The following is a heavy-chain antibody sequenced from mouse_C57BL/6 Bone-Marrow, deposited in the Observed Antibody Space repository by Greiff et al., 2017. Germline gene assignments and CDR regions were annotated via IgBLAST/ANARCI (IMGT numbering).Heavy chain of an antibody. Sequence: QVQLQQPGAELVKPGASVKLSCKASGYTFTSYWMQWVKQRPGQGLEWIGEIDPSDSYTNYNQKFKGKATLTVDTSSSTAYMQLSSLTSEDSAVYYCASAKDYWGQGNSVTVTS. J-gene: IGHJ4*01. CDR2: IDPSDSYT. V-gene: IGHV1-50*01. CDR3: ASAKDY. CDR1: GYTFTSYW.